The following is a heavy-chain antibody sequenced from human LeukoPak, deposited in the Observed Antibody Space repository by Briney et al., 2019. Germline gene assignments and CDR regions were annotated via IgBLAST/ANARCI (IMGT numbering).Heavy chain of an antibody. CDR3: ARDRDSSGWDAGAFYY. J-gene: IGHJ4*02. D-gene: IGHD6-19*01. Sequence: SVKVACKASGGTFSSYGISWVRQAPGQGLEWMGRIIPIFGIANYAQKFQGRVTITADKSTSTAYMELSSLRSEDTAVYYCARDRDSSGWDAGAFYYWGQGTLVTVSS. V-gene: IGHV1-69*04. CDR1: GGTFSSYG. CDR2: IIPIFGIA.